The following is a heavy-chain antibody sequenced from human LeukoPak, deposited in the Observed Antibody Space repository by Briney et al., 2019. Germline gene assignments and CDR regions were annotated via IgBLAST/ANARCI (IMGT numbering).Heavy chain of an antibody. CDR2: IYYSGST. J-gene: IGHJ4*02. CDR3: ARDVDGDSYGYGSFDY. D-gene: IGHD5-18*01. V-gene: IGHV4-59*01. CDR1: GGSISSYY. Sequence: PSETLSLTCTVSGGSISSYYWSWIRQPPGKGLEWIGYIYYSGSTNYNPSLKSRVTISVDTSKNQFSLKLSSVTAADTAVYYCARDVDGDSYGYGSFDYWGQGTLVTVSS.